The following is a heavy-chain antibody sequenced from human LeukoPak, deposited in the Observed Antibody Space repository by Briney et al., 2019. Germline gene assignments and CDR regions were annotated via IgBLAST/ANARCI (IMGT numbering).Heavy chain of an antibody. Sequence: GASVKVSCKASGYTFTSYYMHWVRQAPGQGLEWMGIINPSGGSTSYAQKFHGRVTMTRDTSTSTVYMELSSLRSEDTAVYYCARVLAKNWFDPWGQGTLVTVSS. J-gene: IGHJ5*02. CDR3: ARVLAKNWFDP. CDR1: GYTFTSYY. V-gene: IGHV1-46*01. CDR2: INPSGGST.